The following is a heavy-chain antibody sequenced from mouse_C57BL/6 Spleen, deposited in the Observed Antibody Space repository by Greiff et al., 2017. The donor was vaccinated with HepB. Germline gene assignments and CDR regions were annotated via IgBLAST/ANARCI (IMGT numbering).Heavy chain of an antibody. CDR1: GYTFTSYW. J-gene: IGHJ3*01. D-gene: IGHD2-3*01. CDR2: IHPNSGST. V-gene: IGHV1-64*01. Sequence: VQLQQPGAELVKPGASVKLSCKASGYTFTSYWMHWVKQRPGQGLEWIGMIHPNSGSTNYNEKFKSKATLTVDKSSSTAYMQLRSLTSEDSAVYYCARDDGFPFAYWGQGTLVTVSA. CDR3: ARDDGFPFAY.